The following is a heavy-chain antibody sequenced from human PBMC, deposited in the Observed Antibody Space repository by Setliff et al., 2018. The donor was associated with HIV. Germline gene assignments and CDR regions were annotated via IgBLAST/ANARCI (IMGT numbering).Heavy chain of an antibody. J-gene: IGHJ4*02. D-gene: IGHD3-9*01. CDR3: TRDHRFVDRYPDW. Sequence: GESLKISCAASGFTFGDYAMSWVLQAPGKGLEWVGFIRTNARGGATEYAASVKGRFTISRDDSKSIAYLQMSSLKIEDTAVYYCTRDHRFVDRYPDWWGQGTLVTVSS. CDR1: GFTFGDYA. CDR2: IRTNARGGAT. V-gene: IGHV3-49*04.